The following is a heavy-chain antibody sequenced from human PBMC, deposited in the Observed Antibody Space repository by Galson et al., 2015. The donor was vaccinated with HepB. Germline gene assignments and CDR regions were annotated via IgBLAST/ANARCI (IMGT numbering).Heavy chain of an antibody. J-gene: IGHJ4*02. CDR1: GFSFSDYY. Sequence: SLRLSCAASGFSFSDYYMSWIRQAPGKGLEWVSYVSISGSTIYYGDSVKGRFTVSRDNAENSLSLQMNNLRVEDTALYYCARVSAINVVVITPCFDYWGQGALVTVSS. D-gene: IGHD3-22*01. CDR2: VSISGSTI. CDR3: ARVSAINVVVITPCFDY. V-gene: IGHV3-11*01.